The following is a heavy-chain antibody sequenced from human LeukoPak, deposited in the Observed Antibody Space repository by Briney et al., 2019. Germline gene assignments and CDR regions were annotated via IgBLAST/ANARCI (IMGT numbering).Heavy chain of an antibody. D-gene: IGHD3-3*01. CDR3: ARRSPGSREGLQPYYYYMDV. Sequence: ASVKVSCKASGYTFTSYGISWVRQAPGQGLEWMGWISAYNGNTNYAQKLQGRVTMTTDTSTSTAYMELRSLRSDDTAVYYCARRSPGSREGLQPYYYYMDVWGKGTTVTISS. CDR1: GYTFTSYG. J-gene: IGHJ6*03. CDR2: ISAYNGNT. V-gene: IGHV1-18*01.